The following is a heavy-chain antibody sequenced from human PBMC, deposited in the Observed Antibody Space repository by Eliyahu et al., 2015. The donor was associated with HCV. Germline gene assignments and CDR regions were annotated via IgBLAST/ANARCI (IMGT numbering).Heavy chain of an antibody. CDR3: TRLAGSNRFDY. Sequence: EVQLVESGGDLVQPGGSLKLSCAASGFXFSGSAMHWVRQASGKGLEWVGRIRSKANSYATAYAASVKGRFTISRDDSKNTAFLQMNSLKTEDTAVYYCTRLAGSNRFDYWGQGTLVTVSS. CDR2: IRSKANSYAT. V-gene: IGHV3-73*02. J-gene: IGHJ4*02. CDR1: GFXFSGSA. D-gene: IGHD1-14*01.